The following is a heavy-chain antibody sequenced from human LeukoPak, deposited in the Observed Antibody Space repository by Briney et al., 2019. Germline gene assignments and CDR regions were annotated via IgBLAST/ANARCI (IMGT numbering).Heavy chain of an antibody. D-gene: IGHD5-12*01. Sequence: VKVSCKASGYTFSGFYIHWVRQAPGQGLEWMGWINPNSGVTNYAQKLQGRVTITRDTSIDTAYMQLSRLRSDDTAVYYCAEDRYGDYEAPFHYYMDAWGRGTTVTVSS. CDR3: AEDRYGDYEAPFHYYMDA. CDR1: GYTFSGFY. V-gene: IGHV1-2*02. CDR2: INPNSGVT. J-gene: IGHJ6*03.